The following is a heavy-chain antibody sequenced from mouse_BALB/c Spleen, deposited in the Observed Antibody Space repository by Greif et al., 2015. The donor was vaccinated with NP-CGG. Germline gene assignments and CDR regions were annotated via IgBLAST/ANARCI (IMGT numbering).Heavy chain of an antibody. CDR1: GFAFSSYD. V-gene: IGHV5-12-1*01. CDR2: ISSGGGST. J-gene: IGHJ3*01. CDR3: ACIPLLFAY. Sequence: EVHLVESGGGLVKPGGSLKLSCAASGFAFSSYDMSWVRQTPEKRLEWVAYISSGGGSTYYPDTVKGRFTISRDNAKNSLCLQMRSLTSGDPAMYYCACIPLLFAYWGQGTLVTVSA.